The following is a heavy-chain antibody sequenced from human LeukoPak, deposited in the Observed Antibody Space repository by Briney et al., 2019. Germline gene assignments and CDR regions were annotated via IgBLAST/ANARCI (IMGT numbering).Heavy chain of an antibody. CDR1: GFTFSDPY. CDR3: ARDRGNPGYCSGGSCYSLEDY. Sequence: GGSLRLSCEASGFTFSDPYMSWIRQAPGKGLECLSYISGSGTDINYADSVRGRFTISRDNAKNLLYLQMNDLRLEDTAVYYYARDRGNPGYCSGGSCYSLEDYWGQGTLVTVSS. V-gene: IGHV3-11*04. CDR2: ISGSGTDI. J-gene: IGHJ4*02. D-gene: IGHD2-15*01.